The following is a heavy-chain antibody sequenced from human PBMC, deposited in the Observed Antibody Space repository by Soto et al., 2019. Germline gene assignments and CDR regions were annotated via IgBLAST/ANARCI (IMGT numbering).Heavy chain of an antibody. V-gene: IGHV1-18*01. J-gene: IGHJ5*02. Sequence: ASVKVSCKASGYTFASYGISWVRQAPGQGLEWMGWISAYNGSTNYAQKLQGRVTMTTDTSTSTAYMELRSLRSDDTAVYYCARDYPRVGGDNWFDPWGQGTLVTVSS. D-gene: IGHD3-16*02. CDR2: ISAYNGST. CDR3: ARDYPRVGGDNWFDP. CDR1: GYTFASYG.